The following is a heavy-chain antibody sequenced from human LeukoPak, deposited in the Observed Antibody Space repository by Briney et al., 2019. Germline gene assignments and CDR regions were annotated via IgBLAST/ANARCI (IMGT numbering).Heavy chain of an antibody. Sequence: GGSLRLSCAASGFTVSSHYMSWVRQAPRKGLEWVSVIYSDGTTYYADSVKGRFTISRDSAKNSLFLQMDSLRVEDTGVYYCARDLTVGAIFFDSWGQGTLVTVSS. CDR1: GFTVSSHY. CDR2: IYSDGTT. CDR3: ARDLTVGAIFFDS. V-gene: IGHV3-53*01. D-gene: IGHD1-26*01. J-gene: IGHJ4*02.